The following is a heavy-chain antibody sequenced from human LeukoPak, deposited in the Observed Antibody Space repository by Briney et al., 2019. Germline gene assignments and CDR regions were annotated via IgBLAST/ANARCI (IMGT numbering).Heavy chain of an antibody. J-gene: IGHJ4*02. V-gene: IGHV1-18*01. CDR2: ISAYNGNT. CDR1: GYTFTSHG. CDR3: ARGPTRFYFDQ. Sequence: ASVKVSCKTSGYTFTSHGISWVRQAPGQGLEWMGWISAYNGNTNYAQKFQGRVSMTTDTSTTTGYMELRSLRSDDTAVYYCARGPTRFYFDQWGQGTLVTVSS.